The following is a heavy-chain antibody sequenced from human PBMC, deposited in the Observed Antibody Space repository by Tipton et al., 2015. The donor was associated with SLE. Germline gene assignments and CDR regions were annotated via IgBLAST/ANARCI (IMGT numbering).Heavy chain of an antibody. V-gene: IGHV3-11*04. Sequence: SLRLSCTASGFIFSDYYMSWIRQAPGKGLEWVSYITSSGSRTYSADSVKGRFTISRDNAKNSLYLQMDSLRPEDTAIYYCVRDPNRLSYFWGQGVVVTVSS. D-gene: IGHD2-2*01. CDR2: ITSSGSRT. CDR1: GFIFSDYY. J-gene: IGHJ4*02. CDR3: VRDPNRLSYF.